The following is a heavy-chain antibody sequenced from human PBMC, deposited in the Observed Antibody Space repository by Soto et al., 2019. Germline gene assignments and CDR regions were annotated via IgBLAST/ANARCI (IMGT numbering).Heavy chain of an antibody. J-gene: IGHJ6*02. Sequence: EVQLVETGGGLIQPGGSLRLSCAASGFTVSSNYMSWVRQAPGKGLEWVSVIYSGGSTYYADSVKGRFTISRDNSKNTLYLKMNSLRAEDTAVYYCARDSGGYCSGGSCYSRRYGMDVWGQGTTVTVSS. V-gene: IGHV3-53*02. CDR1: GFTVSSNY. CDR3: ARDSGGYCSGGSCYSRRYGMDV. D-gene: IGHD2-15*01. CDR2: IYSGGST.